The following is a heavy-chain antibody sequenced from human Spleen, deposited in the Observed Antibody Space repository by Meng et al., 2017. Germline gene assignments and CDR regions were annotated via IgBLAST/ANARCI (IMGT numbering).Heavy chain of an antibody. V-gene: IGHV3-15*01. CDR2: IKSKPDGETT. CDR1: GFTFSNAW. Sequence: VQLVESGGGLVKPGGSLRLSCEGSGFTFSNAWMTWVRQVSGKRLEWVGRIKSKPDGETTDYAAPVKGRFTISRDDSKNTVYLQMNSLKTEDTAVYYCTGHIDYWGQGTLVTVSS. J-gene: IGHJ4*02. CDR3: TGHIDY.